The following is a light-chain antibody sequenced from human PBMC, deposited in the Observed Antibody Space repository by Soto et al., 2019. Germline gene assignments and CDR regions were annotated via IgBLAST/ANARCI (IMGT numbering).Light chain of an antibody. J-gene: IGKJ4*01. CDR2: AAS. CDR1: QSIDSY. CDR3: QQSYSILPT. Sequence: DIQMTQSPSSLSASVGDRVTITCRASQSIDSYLNWYQQKPGKVPKLLIYAASSLPTGVPSRFSGSGFGTDFTLTISSLQAEDFATYYCQQSYSILPTFGGGTKVEI. V-gene: IGKV1-39*01.